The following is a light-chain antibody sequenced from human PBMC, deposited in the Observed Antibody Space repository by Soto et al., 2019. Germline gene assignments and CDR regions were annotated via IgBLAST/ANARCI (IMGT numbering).Light chain of an antibody. V-gene: IGKV3-15*01. CDR3: QQYYNWRT. Sequence: VMTQSPLSLPVTLGQPASISCRASQSVSTNLAWYQQRPGQAPRLLIYGASTRATGVPARFSGGGSGTEFTLTISSLQSEDFAIYFCQQYYNWRTFGQGTRLEIK. J-gene: IGKJ5*01. CDR2: GAS. CDR1: QSVSTN.